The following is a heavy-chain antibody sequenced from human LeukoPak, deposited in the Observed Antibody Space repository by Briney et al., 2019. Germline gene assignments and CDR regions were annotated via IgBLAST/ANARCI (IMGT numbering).Heavy chain of an antibody. D-gene: IGHD3-9*01. CDR3: ASAGYDILTFDY. V-gene: IGHV4-39*01. CDR1: GGSISSSSYY. Sequence: SETLSLTCTVSGGSISSSSYYWGWNRQPPGKGLEGIGSIYYSGSTYYNPSLKSRVTISVDTSKNQFSLKLSSVTAADTAVYYCASAGYDILTFDYWGQGTLVTVSS. CDR2: IYYSGST. J-gene: IGHJ4*02.